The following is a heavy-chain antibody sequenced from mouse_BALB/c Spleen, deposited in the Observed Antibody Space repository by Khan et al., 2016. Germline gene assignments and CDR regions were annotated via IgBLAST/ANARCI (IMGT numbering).Heavy chain of an antibody. CDR3: ARGTPFAN. CDR2: IYPGDGVT. D-gene: IGHD2-14*01. Sequence: QVRLQQSGAELVRPGSSVKISCKASGFAFSSYWMNWVKQRPGKGLEWIGQIYPGDGVTNYNGKFKGKATLTADKSSSTAYMQLSSLTSEDSAVYFCARGTPFANWGQGTLVTVSA. CDR1: GFAFSSYW. V-gene: IGHV1-80*01. J-gene: IGHJ3*01.